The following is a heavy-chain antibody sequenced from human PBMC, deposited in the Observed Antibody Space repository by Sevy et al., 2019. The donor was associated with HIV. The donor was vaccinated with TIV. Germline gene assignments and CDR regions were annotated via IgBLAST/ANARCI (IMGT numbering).Heavy chain of an antibody. CDR3: VKEVSQYSYSDY. CDR2: ISGSADAN. J-gene: IGHJ4*02. Sequence: GGSLRLSCAASGFTFSNYAMSWVRQAPGKGLEWVSDISGSADANYDTDAVKGRFTISRDNSKNTVYLQMNSLRAEDTAVYYCVKEVSQYSYSDYWGQGTLVTVSS. CDR1: GFTFSNYA. V-gene: IGHV3-23*01. D-gene: IGHD5-18*01.